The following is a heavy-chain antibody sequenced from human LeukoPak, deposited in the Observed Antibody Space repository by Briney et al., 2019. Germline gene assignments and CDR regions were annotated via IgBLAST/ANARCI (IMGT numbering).Heavy chain of an antibody. CDR1: GYTFTGYY. D-gene: IGHD1-20*01. CDR3: ARDNWSNYYYYYGMDV. Sequence: ASVKVSCKASGYTFTGYYMHWVRQAPGQGLEWMGWINPNSGGTNYAQKFQGRVTMTRDTSISTAYMELSRLRSDDTAVYYCARDNWSNYYYYYGMDVWGQGTTVTVSS. CDR2: INPNSGGT. J-gene: IGHJ6*02. V-gene: IGHV1-2*02.